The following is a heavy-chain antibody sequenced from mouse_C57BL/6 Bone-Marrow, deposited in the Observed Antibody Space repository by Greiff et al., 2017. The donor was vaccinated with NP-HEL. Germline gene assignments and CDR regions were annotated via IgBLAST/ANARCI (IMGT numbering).Heavy chain of an antibody. CDR1: GFNIKDDY. D-gene: IGHD2-2*01. V-gene: IGHV14-4*01. J-gene: IGHJ2*01. CDR2: IDPENGDT. Sequence: VQLKQSGAELVRPGASVKLSCTASGFNIKDDYMHWVKQRPEQGLEWIGWIDPENGDTDYAPKFQGKATLTADTSSNTAYLQLSSLTSEDPADYYGTTDLVWLRRDEFDYWGQGTTLTVSS. CDR3: TTDLVWLRRDEFDY.